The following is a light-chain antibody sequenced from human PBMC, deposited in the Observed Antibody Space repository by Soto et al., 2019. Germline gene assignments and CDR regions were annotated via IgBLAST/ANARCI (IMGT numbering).Light chain of an antibody. CDR2: DAS. CDR1: QSISNN. V-gene: IGKV3-11*01. Sequence: EIVLTQSPATLSLSPGERATLSCRASQSISNNLAWYQKKPGQAPRLLIYDASNRATGTPARFSGSGSGTDFALTIGSLEPEDFAVYYCQQRYSRHPQFGGGTKVEI. CDR3: QQRYSRHPQ. J-gene: IGKJ4*02.